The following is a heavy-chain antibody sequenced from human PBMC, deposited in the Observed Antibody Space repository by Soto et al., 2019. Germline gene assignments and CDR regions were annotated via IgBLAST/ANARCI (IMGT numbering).Heavy chain of an antibody. V-gene: IGHV4-34*01. D-gene: IGHD3-3*01. CDR3: ARSVGLGVVIIRPLDV. CDR2: INDSGTT. Sequence: SETLSLTCAIYGGSFSGFYWSWIRQPPGKGLEWIGEINDSGTTNYNPSLKSRVTISADTSKTHFSLRLTSVTAADTAVYYCARSVGLGVVIIRPLDVWGQGTTVTVSS. CDR1: GGSFSGFY. J-gene: IGHJ6*02.